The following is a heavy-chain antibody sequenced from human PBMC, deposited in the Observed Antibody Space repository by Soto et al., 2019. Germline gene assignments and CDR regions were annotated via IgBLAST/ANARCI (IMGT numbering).Heavy chain of an antibody. Sequence: GGSLRLSCAASGFTFSSYAIHWVRQAPGKGLEYVSAISSNGGSTYYANSVKGRFTISRDNSKNTLYLQMGSLRAEDMAVYYCARDAGLMVRGVIFYYYGMDVWGQGTTVTVSS. V-gene: IGHV3-64*01. J-gene: IGHJ6*02. D-gene: IGHD3-10*01. CDR1: GFTFSSYA. CDR3: ARDAGLMVRGVIFYYYGMDV. CDR2: ISSNGGST.